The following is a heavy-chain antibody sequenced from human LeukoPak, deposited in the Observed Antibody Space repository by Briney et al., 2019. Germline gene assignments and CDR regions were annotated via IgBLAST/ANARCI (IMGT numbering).Heavy chain of an antibody. CDR2: IYYSGST. V-gene: IGHV4-39*01. CDR1: GGSISSSSYY. D-gene: IGHD3-22*01. Sequence: PSETLSLTCTVSGGSISSSSYYWGWIRQPPGKGLEWIGSIYYSGSTYYNPSLKSRVTISVDTSKNQFSLKLSSVTAADTAVYYCARHVYYDSSGYPGKYYFDYWGQGTLVTVSS. J-gene: IGHJ4*02. CDR3: ARHVYYDSSGYPGKYYFDY.